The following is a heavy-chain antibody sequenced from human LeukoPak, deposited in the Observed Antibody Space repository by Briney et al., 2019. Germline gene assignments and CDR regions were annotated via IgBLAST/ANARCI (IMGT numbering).Heavy chain of an antibody. CDR3: ARVGYSSSSVYFQH. D-gene: IGHD6-6*01. Sequence: PGGSLRLSCAASGFTFSDYYMSWIRQAPGKGLEWVSYISSSSSYTNYADSVKGRFTISRDNAKNSPYLQMNSLRAEDTAVYYCARVGYSSSSVYFQHWGQGTLVTVSS. CDR1: GFTFSDYY. J-gene: IGHJ1*01. V-gene: IGHV3-11*06. CDR2: ISSSSSYT.